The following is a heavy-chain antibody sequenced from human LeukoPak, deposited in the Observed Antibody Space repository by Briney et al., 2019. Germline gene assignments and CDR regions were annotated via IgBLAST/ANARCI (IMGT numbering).Heavy chain of an antibody. CDR3: ASRGYSYGFFDY. D-gene: IGHD5-18*01. Sequence: SETLSLTCTVSGGSISSYYWSWIRQPPGKGLEWIGYIYYSGSTNYNPSLKSRVTISVDTFKNQFSLKLSSVTAADTAVYYCASRGYSYGFFDYWGQGTLVTVSS. V-gene: IGHV4-59*08. J-gene: IGHJ4*02. CDR1: GGSISSYY. CDR2: IYYSGST.